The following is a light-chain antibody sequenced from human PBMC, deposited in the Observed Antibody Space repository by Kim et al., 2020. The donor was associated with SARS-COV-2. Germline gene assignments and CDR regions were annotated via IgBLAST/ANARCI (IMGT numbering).Light chain of an antibody. CDR3: QQRGNGGIS. CDR1: QGVTDQ. V-gene: IGKV3-11*01. J-gene: IGKJ4*01. CDR2: DTF. Sequence: EIVLTQSPATLSFSPGERGTLSCRASQGVTDQLAWYQQRPGQAPRLLIYDTFKRATGIPARFSGSGYATDFTLSISGLEAEDSAVYYCQQRGNGGISFGGGTKVDIK.